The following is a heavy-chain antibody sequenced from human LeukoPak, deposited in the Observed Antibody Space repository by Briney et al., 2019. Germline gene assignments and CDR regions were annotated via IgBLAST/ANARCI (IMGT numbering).Heavy chain of an antibody. D-gene: IGHD3-3*01. CDR3: ARGLNDSWTGENY. J-gene: IGHJ4*02. CDR2: INHSGST. V-gene: IGHV4-34*01. Sequence: SETLSLTCAVYGGTFSGYYWSWIRQPPGKGLEWIGEINHSGSTNYNPSLKSRVTISLDTSKSQFSLKVRYVTAADTAVYYCARGLNDSWTGENYWGQGTLVTVSS. CDR1: GGTFSGYY.